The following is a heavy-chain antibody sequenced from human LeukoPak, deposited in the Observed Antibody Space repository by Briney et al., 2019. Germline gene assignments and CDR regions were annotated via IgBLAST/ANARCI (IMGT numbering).Heavy chain of an antibody. Sequence: AVTVSCKASGGTFSSYAISWVRQAPGQGLEWMGRIIPIFGIANYAQKFQVRVTITPDKSTTTAYMELSSLRSEDTAVYYCARGVATTNWFDPWGQGTLVTVSS. V-gene: IGHV1-69*04. CDR1: GGTFSSYA. CDR2: IIPIFGIA. D-gene: IGHD5-12*01. J-gene: IGHJ5*02. CDR3: ARGVATTNWFDP.